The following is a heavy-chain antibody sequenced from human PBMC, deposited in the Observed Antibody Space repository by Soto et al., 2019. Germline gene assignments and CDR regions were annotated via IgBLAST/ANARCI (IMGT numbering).Heavy chain of an antibody. CDR2: ISGSGFKK. J-gene: IGHJ5*02. CDR3: AKNQGVELVPLATVDWFDP. CDR1: GFTVSTYY. D-gene: IGHD1-26*01. V-gene: IGHV3-23*01. Sequence: SGGSLRLSCAASGFTVSTYYMSWVRQAPGKGLEWISSISGSGFKKYYADSVKGRFTISRDNSKSTVYLELNNLSAEDTAVYHCAKNQGVELVPLATVDWFDPWGQGSVVTVSS.